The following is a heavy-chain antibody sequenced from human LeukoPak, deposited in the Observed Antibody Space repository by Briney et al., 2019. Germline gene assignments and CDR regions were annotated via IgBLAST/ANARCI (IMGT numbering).Heavy chain of an antibody. J-gene: IGHJ4*02. V-gene: IGHV1-69*05. D-gene: IGHD2-21*02. CDR3: ARDRGHSGYDWGGCGGDCYSLGY. Sequence: ASVKVSCKASGGTFSSYAISWVRQAPGQGLEGMGRIIPIFGTANYAQKFQGRVTITTDESTSTAYMELSSLRSEDTAVYYCARDRGHSGYDWGGCGGDCYSLGYWGQGTLVTVSS. CDR1: GGTFSSYA. CDR2: IIPIFGTA.